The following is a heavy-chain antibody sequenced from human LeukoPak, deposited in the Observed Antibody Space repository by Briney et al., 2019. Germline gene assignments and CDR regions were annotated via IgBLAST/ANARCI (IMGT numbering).Heavy chain of an antibody. CDR3: ARGFGKAAANVFGGYTMDV. V-gene: IGHV3-66*02. CDR2: IYTGGST. Sequence: GGSLRLSCAASGLTVDSNYMSWVRQAPGKGLEWVSLIYTGGSTYYADSVRGRFTISRDDSKNTLYLQMNSLRPEDTAVYYCARGFGKAAANVFGGYTMDVWGQVTTVTVAS. CDR1: GLTVDSNY. D-gene: IGHD6-13*01. J-gene: IGHJ6*02.